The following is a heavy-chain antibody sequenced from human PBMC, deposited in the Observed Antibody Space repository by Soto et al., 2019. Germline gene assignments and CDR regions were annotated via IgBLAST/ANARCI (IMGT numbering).Heavy chain of an antibody. CDR1: GVSFSTYA. D-gene: IGHD3-10*01. Sequence: GGSLRFSCTASGVSFSTYAMSWVRQTPGKGLEWISGISGTGTGTYYADSLKGRLTISRDNSKNTLFLEMNTLGADDTATYYCAKHSWPNYYGSGAYGPIDSWGRGTLVTVSS. CDR3: AKHSWPNYYGSGAYGPIDS. V-gene: IGHV3-23*01. CDR2: ISGTGTGT. J-gene: IGHJ4*02.